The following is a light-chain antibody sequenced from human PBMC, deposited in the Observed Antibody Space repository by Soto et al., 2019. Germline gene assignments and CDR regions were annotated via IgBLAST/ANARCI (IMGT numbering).Light chain of an antibody. V-gene: IGKV1-6*01. CDR2: AAS. J-gene: IGKJ1*01. Sequence: AIRVAQSPSSLSASVGDTVTITCRASQDIRDDLGWYQLKPGKAPKLLIYAASTLQSGVPSRFSGSGSGTEFTLTISSLQPEDFGTYYCLQDFNFPQTLGQGTKVDIK. CDR3: LQDFNFPQT. CDR1: QDIRDD.